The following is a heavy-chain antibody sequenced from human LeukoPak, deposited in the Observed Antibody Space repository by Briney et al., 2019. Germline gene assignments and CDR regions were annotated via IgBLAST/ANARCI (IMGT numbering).Heavy chain of an antibody. J-gene: IGHJ4*02. V-gene: IGHV1-2*02. CDR2: INPNSGGT. CDR1: GYTFTGYY. D-gene: IGHD4-17*01. Sequence: ASVKVSCKASGYTFTGYYMHWVRQAPGQGVEWMGWINPNSGGTNYAQKFQGRVTMTRETSISTAYMELSRLRSDDTAVYYCARDSNGDYYFDYWGQGTLVTVSS. CDR3: ARDSNGDYYFDY.